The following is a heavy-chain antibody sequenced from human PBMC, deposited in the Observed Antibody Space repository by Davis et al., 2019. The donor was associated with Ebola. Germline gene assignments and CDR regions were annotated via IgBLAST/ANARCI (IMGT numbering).Heavy chain of an antibody. CDR1: GFTFSGSS. V-gene: IGHV3-30*02. J-gene: IGHJ2*01. Sequence: GESLKISCAASGFTFSGSSMHWVRQAPGKGQEWVGFIRDDGSNKYYADSVKGRFTISRDNAKNTLYLQMNSLRAEDTALYFCAKDKTTVTQYWYLDLWGRGTLVTVSS. CDR3: AKDKTTVTQYWYLDL. D-gene: IGHD4-17*01. CDR2: IRDDGSNK.